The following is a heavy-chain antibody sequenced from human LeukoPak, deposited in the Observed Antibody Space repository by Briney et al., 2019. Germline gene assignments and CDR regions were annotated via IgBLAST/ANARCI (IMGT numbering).Heavy chain of an antibody. D-gene: IGHD3-3*01. V-gene: IGHV3-33*01. CDR2: IWYDGSNK. J-gene: IGHJ4*02. CDR1: GFTFSSYG. Sequence: GGTLRLSCAASGFTFSSYGMHWVRQAPGKGLEWVAVIWYDGSNKYYADSVKGRFTISRDNSKNTLYLQMNSLRAEDTAVNYCARDPKYDFWSGSLDYWGQGTLVTVSS. CDR3: ARDPKYDFWSGSLDY.